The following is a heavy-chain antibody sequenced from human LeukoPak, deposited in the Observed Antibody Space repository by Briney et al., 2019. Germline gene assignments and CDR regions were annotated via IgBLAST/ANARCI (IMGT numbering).Heavy chain of an antibody. CDR1: EFTFSNNW. J-gene: IGHJ3*01. V-gene: IGHV3-7*01. Sequence: GGSLRLSCAASEFTFSNNWMSWVRQAPGKGPEWVASIKEDGSIKYYVDSVKGRFTISRDNAKNSLYLQMSSLRAEDTAVYYCASFGILVSWGAFDVWGQGTMVTVSS. D-gene: IGHD5/OR15-5a*01. CDR3: ASFGILVSWGAFDV. CDR2: IKEDGSIK.